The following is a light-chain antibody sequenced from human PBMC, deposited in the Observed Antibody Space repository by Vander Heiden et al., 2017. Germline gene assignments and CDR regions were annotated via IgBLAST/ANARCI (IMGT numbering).Light chain of an antibody. CDR3: AVWDDSLNGVV. J-gene: IGLJ2*01. V-gene: IGLV1-44*01. CDR2: SNN. CDR1: SSNIGSNT. Sequence: QSLLTQPPSASGPPAPRTTVSCSGSSSNIGSNTVNWYQQLPGTAPKLLIYSNNQRPSGVPDRFSGSKSGTSASLAISGLQSEDEADYYCAVWDDSLNGVVFGGGTKLTVL.